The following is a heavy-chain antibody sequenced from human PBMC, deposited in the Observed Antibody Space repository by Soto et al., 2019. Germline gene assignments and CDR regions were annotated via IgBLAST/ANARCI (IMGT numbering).Heavy chain of an antibody. Sequence: QVKLVQSGAEVKKPGASVKVSCKASGYTFTSYAMLWVRQAPGQRLEWMGWINAGNGNTKYSQKFQGRVTITRDTTASTAYMELSSLSSEDTAVYYCARGPGGPDGPGDYWGQGTLVTVSS. CDR1: GYTFTSYA. CDR2: INAGNGNT. V-gene: IGHV1-3*01. D-gene: IGHD2-15*01. CDR3: ARGPGGPDGPGDY. J-gene: IGHJ4*02.